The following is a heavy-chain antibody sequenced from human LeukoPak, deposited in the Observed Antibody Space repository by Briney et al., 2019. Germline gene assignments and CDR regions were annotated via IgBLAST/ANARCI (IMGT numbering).Heavy chain of an antibody. Sequence: GESLKISCKGSGYSFTSYWIGWVRQMPGKGLEWMGIIYPGDSDTRYSPSFQGQVTISADKSISTAYLQWSSLKASDTAMYYCARFRPLYYYDSSGLDYWGQGTLVTVSS. D-gene: IGHD3-22*01. V-gene: IGHV5-51*01. CDR2: IYPGDSDT. CDR3: ARFRPLYYYDSSGLDY. CDR1: GYSFTSYW. J-gene: IGHJ4*02.